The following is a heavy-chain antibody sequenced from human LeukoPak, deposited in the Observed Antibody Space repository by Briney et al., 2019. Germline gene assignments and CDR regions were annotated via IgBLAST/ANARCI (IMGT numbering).Heavy chain of an antibody. J-gene: IGHJ4*02. CDR2: IYHSGST. V-gene: IGHV4-30-2*01. CDR1: GGSISSGGYY. D-gene: IGHD4-17*01. Sequence: SETLSLTCTVSGGSISSGGYYWSWIRQPPGKGLEWIGYIYHSGSTYYNPSLKSRVTLSVDRSKNQFSLKLSSVTAADTAVYYCARDNPDYGAIFDYWGQGTLVTVSS. CDR3: ARDNPDYGAIFDY.